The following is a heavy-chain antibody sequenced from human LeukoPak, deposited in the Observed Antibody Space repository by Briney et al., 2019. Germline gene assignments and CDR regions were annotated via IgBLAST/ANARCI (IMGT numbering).Heavy chain of an antibody. CDR2: INPNSGGT. CDR3: ARVRAVAGRMGSFDP. D-gene: IGHD6-19*01. V-gene: IGHV1-2*02. Sequence: ASVKVSCKASGYTFTGYYMHWVRQAPGQGLEWMGWINPNSGGTNYAQKFQGRVTMTRDTSISTAYMELSRLRSDDTAVYYCARVRAVAGRMGSFDPWGQGTLVTVSS. CDR1: GYTFTGYY. J-gene: IGHJ5*02.